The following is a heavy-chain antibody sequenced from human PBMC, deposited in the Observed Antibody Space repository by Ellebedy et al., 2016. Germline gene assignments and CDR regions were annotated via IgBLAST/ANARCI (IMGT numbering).Heavy chain of an antibody. CDR2: IYYDGST. D-gene: IGHD3-10*01. V-gene: IGHV4-39*07. J-gene: IGHJ4*02. CDR3: ARAQRDYGSGSLDY. CDR1: GGSISTGSD. Sequence: SETLSLTCTVSGGSISTGSDWVWIRQPPGKGLEWIGSIYYDGSTYYNPSLKSRVTISVATSKKQFSLRLNSVTAADTAIYYCARAQRDYGSGSLDYWGQGTLVTVSS.